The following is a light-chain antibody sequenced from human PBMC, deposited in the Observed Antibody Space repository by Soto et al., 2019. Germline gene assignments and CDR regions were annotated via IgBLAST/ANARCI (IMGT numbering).Light chain of an antibody. CDR2: DVS. Sequence: EIVITNYPVTLSVSAWERSTLSCGAGQGVTTNFAWYQQKSGQSPRLLIYDVSIRATGVPARFSGTGSETDFTLTISGLQSEDSAVYFCQQYGISPITFGQGTRLEIK. J-gene: IGKJ5*01. CDR3: QQYGISPIT. CDR1: QGVTTN. V-gene: IGKV3-15*01.